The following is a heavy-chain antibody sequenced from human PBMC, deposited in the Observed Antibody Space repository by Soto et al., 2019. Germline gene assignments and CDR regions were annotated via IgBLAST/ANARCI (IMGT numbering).Heavy chain of an antibody. CDR3: ARDPDGSGPNFDY. CDR2: IKQDGNEK. D-gene: IGHD3-10*01. V-gene: IGHV3-7*04. J-gene: IGHJ4*02. CDR1: S. Sequence: SMTWVRQAPGKGLERVANIKQDGNEKYYVDSVKGRFTISRDNAKNSLYLQMNNLRAEDTALYYCARDPDGSGPNFDYWGQGTLVTVSS.